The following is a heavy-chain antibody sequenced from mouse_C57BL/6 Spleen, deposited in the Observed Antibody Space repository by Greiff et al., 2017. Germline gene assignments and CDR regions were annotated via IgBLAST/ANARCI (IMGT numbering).Heavy chain of an antibody. CDR1: GYSITSGYY. CDR3: AREDSYFDY. CDR2: ISYDGSN. Sequence: VQLKQSGPGLVKPSQSLSLTCSVTGYSITSGYYWNWIRQFPGNKLEWMGYISYDGSNNYNPSLKNRISITRDTSKNQFFLKLNSVTTEDTATYYCAREDSYFDYWGQGTTLTVSS. V-gene: IGHV3-6*01. J-gene: IGHJ2*01.